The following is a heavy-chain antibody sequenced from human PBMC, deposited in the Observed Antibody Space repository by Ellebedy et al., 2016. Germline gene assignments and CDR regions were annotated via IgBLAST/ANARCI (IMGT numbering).Heavy chain of an antibody. Sequence: ASVKVSXKASGYTFTSYAMHWVRQAPGQRLEWMGWINAGNGNTKYSQKFQGRVTITRDTSASTAYMELSSLRSEDTAVYYCARGSSRIAARPDYWGQGTLVTVSS. V-gene: IGHV1-3*01. CDR1: GYTFTSYA. D-gene: IGHD6-6*01. CDR2: INAGNGNT. J-gene: IGHJ4*02. CDR3: ARGSSRIAARPDY.